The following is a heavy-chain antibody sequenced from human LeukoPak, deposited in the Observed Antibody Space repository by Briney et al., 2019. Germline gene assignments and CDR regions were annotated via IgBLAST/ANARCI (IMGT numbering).Heavy chain of an antibody. D-gene: IGHD3-10*02. V-gene: IGHV3-48*03. CDR2: ISSSGSTI. CDR1: GCTFSSYE. CDR3: AELGITMIGGV. J-gene: IGHJ6*04. Sequence: GGSLRFSCAAAGCTFSSYERNWGRQAPGKGLEWVSYISSSGSTIYYADSVKGRFTISRDNAKNSLYLQMNSLRAEDTAVYYCAELGITMIGGVWGKGTTVTISS.